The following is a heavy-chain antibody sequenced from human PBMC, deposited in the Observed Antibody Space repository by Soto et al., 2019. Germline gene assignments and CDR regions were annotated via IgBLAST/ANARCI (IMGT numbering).Heavy chain of an antibody. CDR1: GFSFSSYT. J-gene: IGHJ4*02. CDR2: ISSSSTYI. D-gene: IGHD4-17*01. Sequence: GGSLRLSCAASGFSFSSYTMDWVRQAPGKGLEWVSSISSSSTYISYADSSVRGRFTISRDNAKNSLYLQMDSLRAEDTAVYYCARAPYGDYGSIDFWGQGILVTVSS. CDR3: ARAPYGDYGSIDF. V-gene: IGHV3-21*01.